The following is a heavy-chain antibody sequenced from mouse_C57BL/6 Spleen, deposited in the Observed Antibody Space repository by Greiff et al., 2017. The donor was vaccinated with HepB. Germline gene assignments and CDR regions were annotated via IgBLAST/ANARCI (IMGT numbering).Heavy chain of an antibody. V-gene: IGHV5-4*01. Sequence: EVKLMESGGGLVKPGGSLKLSCAASGFTFSSYAMSWVRQTPEKRLEWVATISDGGSYTYYPDNVKGRFTISRDNAKNNLYLQMSHLKSEDTAMYYCAREDSNYVTWFAYWGQGTLVTVSA. CDR1: GFTFSSYA. CDR2: ISDGGSYT. D-gene: IGHD2-5*01. CDR3: AREDSNYVTWFAY. J-gene: IGHJ3*01.